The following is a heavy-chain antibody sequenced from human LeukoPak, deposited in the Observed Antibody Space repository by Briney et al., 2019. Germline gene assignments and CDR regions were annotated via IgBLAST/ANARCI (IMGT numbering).Heavy chain of an antibody. CDR3: AKDSPTTGGGPQGCFDL. CDR1: GFTFSNYA. V-gene: IGHV3-23*01. CDR2: ISYSGEIT. J-gene: IGHJ2*01. D-gene: IGHD4-17*01. Sequence: GGSLRLSCAASGFTFSNYAMTWVRQAPGKGLDWVAVISYSGEITYYADSVQGRFTISRDNSKNTLHLQMNSLRVDDAAIYYCAKDSPTTGGGPQGCFDLWGRGTLVTVSS.